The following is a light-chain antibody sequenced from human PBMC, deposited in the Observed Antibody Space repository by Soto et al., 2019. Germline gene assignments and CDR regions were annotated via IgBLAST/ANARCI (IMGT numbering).Light chain of an antibody. J-gene: IGLJ1*01. CDR3: QSYDSSLSYV. CDR2: EVS. V-gene: IGLV2-8*01. Sequence: QSALTQPPSASGSPGQSVTISCTGTSSDVGKYDYVSWFQHHPGKAPKLIIYEVSKRPSGVPDRFSGSKSGSTASLTVSGLQTEDEADYYCQSYDSSLSYVFGTGTKVTVL. CDR1: SSDVGKYDY.